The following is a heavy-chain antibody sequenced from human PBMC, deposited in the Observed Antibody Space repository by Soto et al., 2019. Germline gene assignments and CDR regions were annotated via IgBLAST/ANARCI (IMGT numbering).Heavy chain of an antibody. Sequence: QVQLQQWGAGLLKPSEILSLTCAVYGGSFSGYYWSWIRQPPGKGMEWIGEINHSGSTNYNPSLKSRVTISVDTSKNQFSLKLSSVTAADTAVYYCARGNAVVTAMRYYYGMDVWGQGTTVTVSS. CDR2: INHSGST. CDR3: ARGNAVVTAMRYYYGMDV. V-gene: IGHV4-34*01. J-gene: IGHJ6*02. D-gene: IGHD2-21*02. CDR1: GGSFSGYY.